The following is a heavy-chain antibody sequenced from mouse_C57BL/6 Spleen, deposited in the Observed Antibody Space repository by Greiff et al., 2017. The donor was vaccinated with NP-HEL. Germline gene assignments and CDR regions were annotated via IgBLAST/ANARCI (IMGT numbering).Heavy chain of an antibody. CDR2: ISNGGGST. V-gene: IGHV5-12*01. CDR1: GFTFSDYY. D-gene: IGHD2-5*01. J-gene: IGHJ3*01. CDR3: ARPYYSNYEWFAY. Sequence: EVKVVESGGGLVQPGGSLKLSCAASGFTFSDYYMYWVRQTPEKRLEWVAYISNGGGSTYYPDTVKGRFTISRDNAKNTLYLQMSRLKSEDTAMYYCARPYYSNYEWFAYWGQGTLVTVSA.